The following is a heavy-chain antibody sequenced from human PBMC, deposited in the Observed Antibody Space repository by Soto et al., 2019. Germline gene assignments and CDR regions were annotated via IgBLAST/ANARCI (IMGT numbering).Heavy chain of an antibody. J-gene: IGHJ6*02. CDR2: ISYDGSNK. V-gene: IGHV3-30-3*01. CDR3: ARAFGSSRRVYYYYYGMDV. Sequence: PGGSLRLSCAASGFTFSSYAMHWVRQAPGKGLEWVAVISYDGSNKYYADSVKGRFTISRDNSKNTLYLQMNSLRAEDTAVYYCARAFGSSRRVYYYYYGMDVWGQGTTVTVSS. D-gene: IGHD6-13*01. CDR1: GFTFSSYA.